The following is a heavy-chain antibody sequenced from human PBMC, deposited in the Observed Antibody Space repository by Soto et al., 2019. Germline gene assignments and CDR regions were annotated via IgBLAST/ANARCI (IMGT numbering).Heavy chain of an antibody. CDR1: GGSFSGYY. Sequence: SETLSLTCAVYGGSFSGYYWSWIRQPPGKGLEWIGEINHSGSTNYNPSLKSRVTISVDTSKNQFSLKLSSVTAADTAVYYCARGPLPRGDYFSSPTIPQMARSMDVWGQGTTVTVSS. CDR3: ARGPLPRGDYFSSPTIPQMARSMDV. J-gene: IGHJ6*02. CDR2: INHSGST. D-gene: IGHD4-17*01. V-gene: IGHV4-34*01.